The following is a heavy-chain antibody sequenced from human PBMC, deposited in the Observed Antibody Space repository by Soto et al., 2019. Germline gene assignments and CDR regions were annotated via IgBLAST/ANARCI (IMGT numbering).Heavy chain of an antibody. V-gene: IGHV4-31*03. Sequence: QVQLQESAPGLVKPPQTLSLTATSSGDPISSGNNYGNWIGQNQGKGLNWMGYIYNSGTIRYNPSLSLKSRVSISGDTSKNQFSLNLISVTAADTAVYYCARDRGFGMDVWGQGTTVTVSS. CDR3: ARDRGFGMDV. CDR2: IYNSGTI. J-gene: IGHJ6*02. CDR1: GDPISSGNNY.